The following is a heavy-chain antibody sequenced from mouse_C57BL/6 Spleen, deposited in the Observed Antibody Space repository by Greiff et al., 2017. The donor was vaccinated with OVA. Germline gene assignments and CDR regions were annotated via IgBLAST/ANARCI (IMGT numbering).Heavy chain of an antibody. V-gene: IGHV14-2*01. CDR2: IDPEDGET. D-gene: IGHD2-3*01. CDR1: GFNIKDYY. Sequence: EVKLQESGAELVKPGASVKLSYTASGFNIKDYYMHWVKQRTEQGLEWIGRIDPEDGETKYAPKFQGKATITADTSSNTAYLQLSSLTSEDTAVYYWAPMTTERYFDVWGTGTTVTVSS. J-gene: IGHJ1*03. CDR3: APMTTERYFDV.